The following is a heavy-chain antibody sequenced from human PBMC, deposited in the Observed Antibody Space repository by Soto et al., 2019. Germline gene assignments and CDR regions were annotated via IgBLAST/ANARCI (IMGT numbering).Heavy chain of an antibody. V-gene: IGHV1-69*06. J-gene: IGHJ4*02. D-gene: IGHD5-18*01. Sequence: SVKVSCKASGGTFSSYAISWVRQAPGQGLEWMGGIIPIFGTANYAQKFQGRITITADKSTSTAYMELSSLRSEDTAVYYCARDLIGYSYVLDYWGQGTLVTVSS. CDR2: IIPIFGTA. CDR1: GGTFSSYA. CDR3: ARDLIGYSYVLDY.